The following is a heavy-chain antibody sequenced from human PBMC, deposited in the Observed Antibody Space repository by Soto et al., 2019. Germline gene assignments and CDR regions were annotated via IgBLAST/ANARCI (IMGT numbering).Heavy chain of an antibody. CDR1: GYTFTGYY. J-gene: IGHJ6*02. Sequence: ASVKVSCKASGYTFTGYYMHWGRQAPGQGLEWMGWINPNSGGTNYAQKFQGWVTMTRDTSISTAYMELSRLRSDDTAVYYCARAAYYDFWSGYYAETPYYYYGMDVWGQGTTVTVS. V-gene: IGHV1-2*04. CDR3: ARAAYYDFWSGYYAETPYYYYGMDV. CDR2: INPNSGGT. D-gene: IGHD3-3*01.